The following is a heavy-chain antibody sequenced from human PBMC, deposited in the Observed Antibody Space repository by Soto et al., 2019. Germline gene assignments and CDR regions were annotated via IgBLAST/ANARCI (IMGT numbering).Heavy chain of an antibody. V-gene: IGHV4-34*01. Sequence: QVQLQQWGAGLLKPSETLSLTCAVYGGSFSGYYWSWIRQPPGKGLEWIGEINHSGSTNYNPSLKSRVTISVDTSKNQFSLKLSSVTAADTAVYYCAGEYCGGDWLGWFDPWGQGTLVTVSS. J-gene: IGHJ5*02. CDR2: INHSGST. D-gene: IGHD2-21*02. CDR3: AGEYCGGDWLGWFDP. CDR1: GGSFSGYY.